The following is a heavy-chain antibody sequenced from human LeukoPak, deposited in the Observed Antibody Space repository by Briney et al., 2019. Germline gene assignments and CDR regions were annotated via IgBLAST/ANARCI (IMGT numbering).Heavy chain of an antibody. CDR1: GGSISNYY. CDR2: IYYSEGT. CDR3: ARFDTSGYYADN. J-gene: IGHJ4*02. Sequence: PSETLSLTCTVAGGSISNYYWSWIRQPPGKGLEWMGYIYYSEGTNYNPSLESRVAISVDTSKNQFSLMLNSVTAADTAVYYCARFDTSGYYADNWGQGTLVTVSS. D-gene: IGHD3-22*01. V-gene: IGHV4-59*01.